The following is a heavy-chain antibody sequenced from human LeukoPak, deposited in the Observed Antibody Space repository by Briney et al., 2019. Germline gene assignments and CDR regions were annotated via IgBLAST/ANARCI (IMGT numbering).Heavy chain of an antibody. V-gene: IGHV4-59*01. CDR1: GGSISNYY. Sequence: PSETLSLTCTVSGGSISNYYWSWIRQSPWKGLEWIGYIYYSGTTNSNPSLKGRVTISVDTSKNQFSLQLRSVTAADTAVYYCAREDPQTTVPEGMDVWGQGTTVIVSS. D-gene: IGHD4-17*01. CDR3: AREDPQTTVPEGMDV. J-gene: IGHJ6*02. CDR2: IYYSGTT.